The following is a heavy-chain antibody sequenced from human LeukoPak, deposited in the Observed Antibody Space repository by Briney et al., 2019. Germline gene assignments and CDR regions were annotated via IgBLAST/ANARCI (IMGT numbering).Heavy chain of an antibody. D-gene: IGHD3-22*01. V-gene: IGHV4-30-2*01. J-gene: IGHJ3*02. CDR2: IYHSGST. CDR1: GGSISSGGYS. CDR3: ARETRITMIVVAQEDAFDI. Sequence: PSQTLSLTCAVSGGSISSGGYSWSWIRQPPGKGLEWIGYIYHSGSTYYNPSLKSRVTISVDRSKNQFSLKLSSVTAADTAVYYCARETRITMIVVAQEDAFDIWGQGTMVTVSS.